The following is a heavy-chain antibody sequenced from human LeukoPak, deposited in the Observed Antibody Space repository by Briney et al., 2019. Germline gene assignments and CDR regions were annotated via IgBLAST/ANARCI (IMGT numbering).Heavy chain of an antibody. CDR1: GYSISSGYY. V-gene: IGHV4-38-2*01. D-gene: IGHD3-22*01. CDR3: ARFPPLLDYYDSSGSLTHDAFDI. CDR2: IYHSGST. J-gene: IGHJ3*02. Sequence: PSETLSLTCAVSGYSISSGYYWGWIRQPPGKGLEWIGSIYHSGSTYYNPSLKSRVTISVDTSKNQFSLKLSSVTAADTAVYYCARFPPLLDYYDSSGSLTHDAFDIWGQGTMVTVSS.